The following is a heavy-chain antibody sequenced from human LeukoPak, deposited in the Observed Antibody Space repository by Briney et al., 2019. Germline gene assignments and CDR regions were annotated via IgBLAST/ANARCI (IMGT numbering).Heavy chain of an antibody. Sequence: GGSLRLSCAASGFTFSSYAMSWVRQAPGKGLEWVSNISGSGVSGGNTYYADSVKGRFTISRDNAKNSLYLQMNSLRAEDTAVYYCASRAVGAGFDYWGQGTLVTVSS. CDR1: GFTFSSYA. CDR2: ISGSGVSGGNT. CDR3: ASRAVGAGFDY. J-gene: IGHJ4*02. V-gene: IGHV3-23*01. D-gene: IGHD1-26*01.